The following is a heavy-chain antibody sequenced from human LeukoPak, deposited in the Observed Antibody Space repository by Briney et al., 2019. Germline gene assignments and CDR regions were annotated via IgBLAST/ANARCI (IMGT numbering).Heavy chain of an antibody. V-gene: IGHV3-7*01. CDR2: INQDGSAQ. CDR3: ARSAR. CDR1: RFTSGTSW. Sequence: GGPLRLPCAASRFTSGTSWMSWVRQAPGKGLEWVANINQDGSAQYYVDSVKGRFTISRGNAKSSLYLQMNSLRAEDTAVYYCARSARWGQGTLVTVSS. J-gene: IGHJ4*02.